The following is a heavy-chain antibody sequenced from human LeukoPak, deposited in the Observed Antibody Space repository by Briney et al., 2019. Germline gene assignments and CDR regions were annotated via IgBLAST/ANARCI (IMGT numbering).Heavy chain of an antibody. V-gene: IGHV4-34*01. CDR3: ARDWRGYGMDV. D-gene: IGHD3-3*01. CDR1: GGSFSGYY. J-gene: IGHJ6*02. Sequence: SETLSLTCAVYGGSFSGYYWSWIRQPPGKGLEWIGEINHSGSTNYNPSLKSRVTISVDTSKNQFSLKLSSVTAADTAVYYCARDWRGYGMDVWGQGTTVTVSS. CDR2: INHSGST.